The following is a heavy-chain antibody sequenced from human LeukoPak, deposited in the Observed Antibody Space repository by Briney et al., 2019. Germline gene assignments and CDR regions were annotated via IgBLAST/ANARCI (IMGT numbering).Heavy chain of an antibody. CDR1: GFTHSDYY. CDR3: AKDPQTYYYDSSGNSYFNF. Sequence: GGSLSLSCAASGFTHSDYYMSGPRDAPGGGRVGLSYSSSSGSTIYNADSVKGRFAISSDNAKNSLYLQMNSLRAEDTAVYYCAKDPQTYYYDSSGNSYFNF. D-gene: IGHD3-22*01. V-gene: IGHV3-11*01. J-gene: IGHJ4*03. CDR2: SSSSGSTI.